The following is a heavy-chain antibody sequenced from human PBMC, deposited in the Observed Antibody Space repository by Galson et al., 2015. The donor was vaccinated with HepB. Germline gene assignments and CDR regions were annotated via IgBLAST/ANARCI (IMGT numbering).Heavy chain of an antibody. D-gene: IGHD2-21*01. CDR3: ASPFCIDSNCYPLWH. CDR1: GFIVRTSY. J-gene: IGHJ4*02. Sequence: SLRLSCAASGFIVRTSYMSWVRQAPGKGLQWVSTIYSGGHGYYTDSVKGRCSISRDTNKNTIYLQMNNLGADDTAVYSCASPFCIDSNCYPLWHWGQGTLVTVSS. CDR2: IYSGGHG. V-gene: IGHV3-53*01.